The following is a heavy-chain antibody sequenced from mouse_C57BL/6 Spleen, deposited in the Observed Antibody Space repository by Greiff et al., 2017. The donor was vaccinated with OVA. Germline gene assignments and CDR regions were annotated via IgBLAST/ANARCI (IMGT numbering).Heavy chain of an antibody. CDR1: GYTFTDYN. V-gene: IGHV1-18*01. CDR2: INPNNGGT. J-gene: IGHJ4*01. Sequence: VQLQQSGPELVKPGASVKIPCKASGYTFTDYNMDWVKQSHGKSLEWIGDINPNNGGTIYNQKFKGKATLTVDKSSSTAYMELRSLTSEDTAVYYGARRYDGYPGAMDYWGQGTSVTVSS. CDR3: ARRYDGYPGAMDY. D-gene: IGHD2-3*01.